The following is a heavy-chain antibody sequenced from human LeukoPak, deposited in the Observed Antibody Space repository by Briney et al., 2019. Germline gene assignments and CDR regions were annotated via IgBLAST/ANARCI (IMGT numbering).Heavy chain of an antibody. D-gene: IGHD3-22*01. J-gene: IGHJ6*02. CDR3: ARDPPDYYDSSGYSYYYYGMDV. V-gene: IGHV1-69*01. Sequence: GASVKVSCKASGGTFSSYAISWVRQAPGQGLEWMGGIIPIFGTANYAQKFQGRVTITADESTSTAYMELSSLRSEDTAVYYCARDPPDYYDSSGYSYYYYGMDVWGQGTTVTVSS. CDR2: IIPIFGTA. CDR1: GGTFSSYA.